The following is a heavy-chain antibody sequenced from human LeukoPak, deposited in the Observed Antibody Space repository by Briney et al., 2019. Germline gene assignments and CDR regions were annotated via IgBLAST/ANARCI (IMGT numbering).Heavy chain of an antibody. CDR2: IQYDGSNK. V-gene: IGHV3-30*02. Sequence: GGSLRLSCAASGFTFSSYGMHWVRQAPGKGLKWVAFIQYDGSNKYYADSVKGRFTISRDNSKNTLYLQMNSLRAEDTAVYYCRDPFDYRGQGTLVTVSS. CDR3: RDPFDY. J-gene: IGHJ4*02. CDR1: GFTFSSYG.